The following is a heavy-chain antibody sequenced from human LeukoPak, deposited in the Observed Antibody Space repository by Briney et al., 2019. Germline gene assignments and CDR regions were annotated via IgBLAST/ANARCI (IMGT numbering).Heavy chain of an antibody. CDR3: ARGAYYYGSGSYFIGGFDY. CDR2: IYPRDFDT. Sequence: GESLKISCKASGYSFTSYWIGWVRQMPGKGLECMGIIYPRDFDTRYSPSFRGQVTISADTSISTAYLQWSSLQASDTAMYYCARGAYYYGSGSYFIGGFDYWGQGTLVTVSS. D-gene: IGHD3-10*01. J-gene: IGHJ4*02. CDR1: GYSFTSYW. V-gene: IGHV5-51*01.